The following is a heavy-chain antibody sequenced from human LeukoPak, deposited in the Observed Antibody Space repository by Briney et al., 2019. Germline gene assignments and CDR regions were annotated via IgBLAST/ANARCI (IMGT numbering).Heavy chain of an antibody. CDR1: GGSFSGYY. D-gene: IGHD3-10*01. V-gene: IGHV4-34*01. Sequence: SETLTLTCAVYGGSFSGYYWSWIRQAPGKGLEWIGEINDSGRTNYNPSLKSRVTMSVDTSKNQFSLKLSSVTAADTAVYYCARNDYGSGLFDYWGQGTLVTVSS. CDR3: ARNDYGSGLFDY. J-gene: IGHJ4*02. CDR2: INDSGRT.